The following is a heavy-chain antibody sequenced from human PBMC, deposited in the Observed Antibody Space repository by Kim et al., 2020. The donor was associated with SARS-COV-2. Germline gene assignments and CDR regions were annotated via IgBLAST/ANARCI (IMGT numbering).Heavy chain of an antibody. J-gene: IGHJ5*02. V-gene: IGHV1-18*01. D-gene: IGHD2-15*01. Sequence: YAQKLQGRVTMTTDTSTSTAYMELRSLRSDDTAVYYCARGPLVVVAATHPWGQGTLVTVSS. CDR3: ARGPLVVVAATHP.